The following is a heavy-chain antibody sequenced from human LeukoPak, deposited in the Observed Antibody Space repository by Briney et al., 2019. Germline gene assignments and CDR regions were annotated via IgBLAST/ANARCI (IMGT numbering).Heavy chain of an antibody. V-gene: IGHV3-48*03. D-gene: IGHD1-1*01. Sequence: GGSLRLSCAASGFTFSSYEMNWVRQAPGKGLEWVSYISSSGSTIYYADSVKGRFTISRDNAKNSLYLQMNSLRAEDTAVYYCARDVSGTGGKDYWGQGTLVTVSS. CDR3: ARDVSGTGGKDY. J-gene: IGHJ4*02. CDR1: GFTFSSYE. CDR2: ISSSGSTI.